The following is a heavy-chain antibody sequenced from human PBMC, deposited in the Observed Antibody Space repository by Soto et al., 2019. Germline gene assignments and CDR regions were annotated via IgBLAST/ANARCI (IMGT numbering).Heavy chain of an antibody. CDR3: ARSVGATTMGAFDI. D-gene: IGHD1-26*01. CDR1: GFTFSSYS. CDR2: ISSSSSYI. J-gene: IGHJ3*02. V-gene: IGHV3-21*01. Sequence: GGSLRLSCAASGFTFSSYSMNWVRQAPGKGLEWVSSISSSSSYIYYADSVKGRFTISRDNAKNSLYLQMNSLRAEDTAVYYCARSVGATTMGAFDIWGQGTMVTVSS.